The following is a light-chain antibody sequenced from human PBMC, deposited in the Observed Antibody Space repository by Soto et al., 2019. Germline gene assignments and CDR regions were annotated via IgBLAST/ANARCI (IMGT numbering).Light chain of an antibody. CDR3: QQRSNWPR. Sequence: EIVLTQSPATLSLSPGERATLSCRASQRVSSYLAWYQQKPGQAPRLLIYDASNRATGIPARFSVSGSGTDFTLTISSLEPEDFAVYYCQQRSNWPRFGQGTRLEIK. J-gene: IGKJ5*01. V-gene: IGKV3-11*01. CDR2: DAS. CDR1: QRVSSY.